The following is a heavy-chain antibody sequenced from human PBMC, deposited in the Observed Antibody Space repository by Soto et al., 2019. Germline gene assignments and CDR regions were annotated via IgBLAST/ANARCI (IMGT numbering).Heavy chain of an antibody. V-gene: IGHV3-74*03. CDR3: ATAEVDY. CDR1: GFTFGDYW. Sequence: PGGSLRLSWAASGFTFGDYWMHWVRQPPGKGPGWVSRMTGDGRTTQYAASVKGRFTASRDNATSKLYLQMTSLRAEDTAVYYCATAEVDYWGPGTLVTVSS. CDR2: MTGDGRTT. J-gene: IGHJ4*02.